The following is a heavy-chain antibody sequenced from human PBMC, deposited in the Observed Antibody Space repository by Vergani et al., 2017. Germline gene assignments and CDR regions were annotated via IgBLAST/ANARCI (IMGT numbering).Heavy chain of an antibody. J-gene: IGHJ6*03. Sequence: QLQLQESGSGPVKPSQTLSLTCAVSGDSITNGGFSWNWIRQPPGKGPEWIGYIFPSGNSDYNPSLKNRVSISLDKSKNQFSLWVNSVTAADTAVYFCARASLRALVGYYYYMDVWGKGKTVVVSS. V-gene: IGHV4-30-2*01. CDR2: IFPSGNS. D-gene: IGHD3-16*02. CDR3: ARASLRALVGYYYYMDV. CDR1: GDSITNGGFS.